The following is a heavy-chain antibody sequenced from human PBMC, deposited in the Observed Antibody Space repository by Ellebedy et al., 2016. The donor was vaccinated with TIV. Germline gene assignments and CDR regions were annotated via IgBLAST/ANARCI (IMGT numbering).Heavy chain of an antibody. CDR3: AKDLKYSSGWFSLDY. Sequence: PGGSLRLSCAASGYTFSSYAMNWVRRAPGKGLQWISAISGSGGSTYYADSVKGRFTISRDNSKNTLYLQMNSLRAEDTAVYYCAKDLKYSSGWFSLDYWGQGTLVTVSS. V-gene: IGHV3-23*01. J-gene: IGHJ4*02. CDR2: ISGSGGST. D-gene: IGHD6-19*01. CDR1: GYTFSSYA.